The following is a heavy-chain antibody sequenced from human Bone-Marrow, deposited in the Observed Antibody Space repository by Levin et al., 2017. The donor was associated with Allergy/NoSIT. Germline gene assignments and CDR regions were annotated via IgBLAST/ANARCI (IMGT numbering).Heavy chain of an antibody. CDR1: GDSVSSAGYY. D-gene: IGHD3-10*01. Sequence: KTSETLSLTCTVSGDSVSSAGYYWSWIRQHPGKGLEWIGYIDYSGSTHYNPSLKSRVTISIDTSMNQFSLKLKSVTAADTAVYYCARDFMVRGRPVNWFDPWGQGTLVIVSS. CDR2: IDYSGST. V-gene: IGHV4-31*03. J-gene: IGHJ5*02. CDR3: ARDFMVRGRPVNWFDP.